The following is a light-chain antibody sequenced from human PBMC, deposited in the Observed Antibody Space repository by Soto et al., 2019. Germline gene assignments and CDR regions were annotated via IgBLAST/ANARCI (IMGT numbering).Light chain of an antibody. CDR1: QSVLYSSTNKNY. J-gene: IGKJ4*01. V-gene: IGKV4-1*01. CDR3: QQYYSSPLT. Sequence: DIVMTQSPDSLAVSLGERAAINCKSSQSVLYSSTNKNYLAWYQQKPGQPPRLLIYWAFNRESGVPDRFSGSGSGTDFTLTISSLQAEDVAVYYCQQYYSSPLTFGGGTKVEIK. CDR2: WAF.